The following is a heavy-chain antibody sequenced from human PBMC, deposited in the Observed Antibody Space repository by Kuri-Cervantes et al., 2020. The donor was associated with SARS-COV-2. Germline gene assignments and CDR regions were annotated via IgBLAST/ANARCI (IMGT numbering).Heavy chain of an antibody. CDR3: ARELVVPAATGYYYYGMDV. D-gene: IGHD2-2*01. CDR2: IYISGST. CDR1: GDSISSYY. V-gene: IGHV4-4*07. Sequence: SETLSLTCTVSGDSISSYYWSWIRQPAGKGLEWIGRIYISGSTNYNPSLESRVTMSIDTYRNQFSLKLSSVTAADTDVYYCARELVVPAATGYYYYGMDVWGQGTTVTVSS. J-gene: IGHJ6*02.